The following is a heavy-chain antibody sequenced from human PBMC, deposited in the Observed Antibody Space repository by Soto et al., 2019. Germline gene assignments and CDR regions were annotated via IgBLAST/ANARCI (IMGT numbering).Heavy chain of an antibody. CDR3: AAGPRYCYDSSGYYSFDY. D-gene: IGHD3-22*01. CDR2: FDPEDGET. CDR1: GYTLTELS. J-gene: IGHJ4*02. V-gene: IGHV1-24*01. Sequence: ASVKVSCKVSGYTLTELSMHWVRQAPGKGLEWMGGFDPEDGETIYAQKFQGRVTMTEDTSTDTAYMELSSLRSEDTAVYYCAAGPRYCYDSSGYYSFDYWGQGTLVTVSS.